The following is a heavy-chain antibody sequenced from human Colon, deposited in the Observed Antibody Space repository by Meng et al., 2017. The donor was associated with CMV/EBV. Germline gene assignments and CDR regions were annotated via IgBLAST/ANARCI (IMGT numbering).Heavy chain of an antibody. D-gene: IGHD5-12*01. CDR2: ISSAGGDR. Sequence: GESLKISCVASGFAFSSYEMNWVRQAPGKGLEWVAYISSAGGDRYYADSVKGRFTTSRHNAQRSLYLEMNSLSGDDTAVYYCARDLISGTYSGYESDLGPWGQGTLVTVSS. CDR1: GFAFSSYE. J-gene: IGHJ5*02. CDR3: ARDLISGTYSGYESDLGP. V-gene: IGHV3-48*03.